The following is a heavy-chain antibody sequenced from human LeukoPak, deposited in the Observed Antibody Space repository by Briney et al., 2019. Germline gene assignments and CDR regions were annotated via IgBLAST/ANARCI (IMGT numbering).Heavy chain of an antibody. Sequence: GESLKISCKGSGYSFTRYWVGWVRLMPGKGLEWMGNIYPGDSDTRYSPSFEGQVTFSADKSISTAFLQWSSLKVSDTAMYYCARWGGTSWTGYDYWGQGTLVTVSS. V-gene: IGHV5-51*01. CDR2: IYPGDSDT. D-gene: IGHD6-13*01. CDR1: GYSFTRYW. CDR3: ARWGGTSWTGYDY. J-gene: IGHJ4*02.